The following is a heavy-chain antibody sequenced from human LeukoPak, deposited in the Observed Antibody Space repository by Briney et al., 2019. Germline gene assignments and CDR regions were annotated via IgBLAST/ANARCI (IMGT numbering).Heavy chain of an antibody. J-gene: IGHJ3*02. Sequence: SETLSLTCAVYGGSFSGSFWGCIRQPPGKGLEWIGEISHSGSTNYNPSLKSRVTISVDTSKNQFSVKLTSVTAADTSVYYCARAREPGALDIWGQGTMVTVSS. V-gene: IGHV4-34*01. D-gene: IGHD1-26*01. CDR2: ISHSGST. CDR3: ARAREPGALDI. CDR1: GGSFSGSF.